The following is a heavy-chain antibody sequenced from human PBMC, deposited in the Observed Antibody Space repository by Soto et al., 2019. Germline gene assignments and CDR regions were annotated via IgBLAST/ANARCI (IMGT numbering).Heavy chain of an antibody. D-gene: IGHD3-16*01. Sequence: SETLSLTCAVSGGSISSGGYSWSWIRQPPGKGLEWIGYIYHSGSTFYNPSLKSRVTISIDKSKNQFSLKLGSVTAADTAVYYCARVVVPRPIWGYNRFDPWGQGTLVTVSS. V-gene: IGHV4-30-2*01. CDR2: IYHSGST. CDR1: GGSISSGGYS. J-gene: IGHJ5*02. CDR3: ARVVVPRPIWGYNRFDP.